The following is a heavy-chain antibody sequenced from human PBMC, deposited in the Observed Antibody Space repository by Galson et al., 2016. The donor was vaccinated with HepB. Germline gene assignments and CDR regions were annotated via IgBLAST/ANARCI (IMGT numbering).Heavy chain of an antibody. CDR3: AKDREGSAGWYLFDF. Sequence: SLRLSCAASGFTFSDFAMTWVRQAPGRGLEWVSTITGSGSGTYHADSVKGRFTISRDRSKNTVFLQMNSLRVEDTAIYYCAKDREGSAGWYLFDFWGQGTLVTVSS. D-gene: IGHD6-19*01. CDR1: GFTFSDFA. J-gene: IGHJ4*02. CDR2: ITGSGSGT. V-gene: IGHV3-23*01.